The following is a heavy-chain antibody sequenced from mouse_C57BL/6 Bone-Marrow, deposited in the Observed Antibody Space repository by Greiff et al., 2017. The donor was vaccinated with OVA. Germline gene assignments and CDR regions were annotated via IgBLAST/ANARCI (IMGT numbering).Heavy chain of an antibody. V-gene: IGHV1-76*01. J-gene: IGHJ1*03. D-gene: IGHD2-10*01. CDR1: GYTFTDYY. CDR3: ARDPTSSYGNYWYFDV. CDR2: IYPGSGNT. Sequence: VKLMESGAELVRPGASVKLSCKASGYTFTDYYINWVKQRPGQGLEWIARIYPGSGNTYYNEKFKGKATLTAEKSSSTAYMQRSSLTSEDSAVYFCARDPTSSYGNYWYFDVWGTGTTVTVSS.